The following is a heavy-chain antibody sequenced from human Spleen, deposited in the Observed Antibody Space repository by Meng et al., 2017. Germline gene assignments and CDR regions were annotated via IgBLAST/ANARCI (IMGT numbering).Heavy chain of an antibody. CDR2: MYHSGST. V-gene: IGHV4-30-2*01. CDR3: AREAGTSGDWFDP. D-gene: IGHD1-26*01. CDR1: GGSISSGGHS. J-gene: IGHJ5*02. Sequence: QVQLQESGPGLVKPSQTLSLTCTVSGGSISSGGHSWSWIRQTPGKGLEWIGYMYHSGSTYYNPSLKSRATISVDRSKNHFSLELNSVTAADTAVYYCAREAGTSGDWFDPWGQGTLVTVSS.